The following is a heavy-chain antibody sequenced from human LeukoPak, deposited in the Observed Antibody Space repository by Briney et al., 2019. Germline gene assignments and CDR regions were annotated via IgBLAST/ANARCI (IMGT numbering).Heavy chain of an antibody. J-gene: IGHJ6*02. CDR2: INHGGST. V-gene: IGHV4-34*01. CDR1: GGSFSGDY. CDR3: ARAIRGVMIVYYYYGLDV. D-gene: IGHD3-10*01. Sequence: SETLSLTCAVYGGSFSGDYWSWIRQPPGKGLEWIGEINHGGSTNYNPSLKSRVTISVDTSKKQFSLKLSSVTAADTAVYYCARAIRGVMIVYYYYGLDVWGQGTTVTVSS.